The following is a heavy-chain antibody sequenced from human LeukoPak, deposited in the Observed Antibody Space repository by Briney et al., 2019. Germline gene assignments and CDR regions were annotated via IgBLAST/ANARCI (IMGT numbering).Heavy chain of an antibody. D-gene: IGHD3-3*01. Sequence: GGSLRLSCAASGFTFSSYAMSWVRQAPGKGLEWVAVISYDGSNKYYADSVKGRFTISRDNSKNTLYLQMNSLRAEDTAVYYCARDHSQYDFWSGYYYGMDVWGQGTTVTVSS. CDR2: ISYDGSNK. J-gene: IGHJ6*02. CDR3: ARDHSQYDFWSGYYYGMDV. V-gene: IGHV3-30-3*01. CDR1: GFTFSSYA.